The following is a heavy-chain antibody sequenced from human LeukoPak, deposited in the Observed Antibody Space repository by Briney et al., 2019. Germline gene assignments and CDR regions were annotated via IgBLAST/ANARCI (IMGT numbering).Heavy chain of an antibody. CDR1: GFTFTSSA. CDR2: IVVGSGNT. V-gene: IGHV1-58*02. CDR3: AARPLYSSSWDPFDY. Sequence: SVKVSCKASGFTFTSSAMQWVRQARGQRLEWIGWIVVGSGNTNYAQKFQERVTITRDMSTSTAYMELSSLRSEDTAVYYCAARPLYSSSWDPFDYWGQGTLVTVSS. D-gene: IGHD6-13*01. J-gene: IGHJ4*02.